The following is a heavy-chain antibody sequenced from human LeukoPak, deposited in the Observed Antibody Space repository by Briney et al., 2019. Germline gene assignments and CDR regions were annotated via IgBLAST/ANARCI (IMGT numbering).Heavy chain of an antibody. J-gene: IGHJ4*02. Sequence: ASVTVSCKASGYTLTNHYMYWVRQAPGQGLEWMGIIHPSGDRTSYAQKFQGRVTMTSDTSTSTVYMELSSLRSEDTAAYYCARVPEAGYNPDYWGQGTLVTVSS. CDR3: ARVPEAGYNPDY. V-gene: IGHV1-46*01. CDR1: GYTLTNHY. D-gene: IGHD5-24*01. CDR2: IHPSGDRT.